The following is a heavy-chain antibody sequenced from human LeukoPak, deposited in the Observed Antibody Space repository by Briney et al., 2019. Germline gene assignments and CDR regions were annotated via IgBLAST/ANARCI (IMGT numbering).Heavy chain of an antibody. Sequence: PGGSLRLSCAASGFTFENYAMSWVRQAPGKGLEWVSGISDNSGTTYYADSVKGRFTISRDNSKNTLYLQMSSLRAGDTAVYYCAKGLTSDYWGQGTLVTVSS. J-gene: IGHJ4*02. CDR1: GFTFENYA. V-gene: IGHV3-23*01. CDR3: AKGLTSDY. CDR2: ISDNSGTT. D-gene: IGHD2-21*02.